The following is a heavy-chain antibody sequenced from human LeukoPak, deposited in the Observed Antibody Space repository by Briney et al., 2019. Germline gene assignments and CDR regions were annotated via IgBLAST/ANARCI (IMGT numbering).Heavy chain of an antibody. CDR2: INPHTGGT. D-gene: IGHD6-13*01. Sequence: GASVKVSCKASGYTFTGYYMHWARQAPGQGLEWMGWINPHTGGTNYAQKFQGRVTMTRDTSISTAYMELSRLRSDDTAVYYCARAAGARIAAAGTVNWFDPWGQGTLVTVSS. V-gene: IGHV1-2*02. CDR1: GYTFTGYY. CDR3: ARAAGARIAAAGTVNWFDP. J-gene: IGHJ5*02.